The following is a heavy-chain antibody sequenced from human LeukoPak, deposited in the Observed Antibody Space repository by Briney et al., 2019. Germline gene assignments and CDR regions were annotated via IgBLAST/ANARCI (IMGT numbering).Heavy chain of an antibody. J-gene: IGHJ4*02. Sequence: ASVKVSCKASGYTFSNYYVQWVRQAPGQGLEWMGIINPSGGSTSYAQKFQGRVTMTRDTSTTTVYMELSTLTSEDTAVYYCARDRGGSGWYIDYWGQGTLVTVSS. D-gene: IGHD6-19*01. CDR3: ARDRGGSGWYIDY. CDR2: INPSGGST. V-gene: IGHV1-46*01. CDR1: GYTFSNYY.